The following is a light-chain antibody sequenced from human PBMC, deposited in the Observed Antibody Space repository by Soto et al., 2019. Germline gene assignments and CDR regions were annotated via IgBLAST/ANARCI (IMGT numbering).Light chain of an antibody. V-gene: IGLV2-8*01. J-gene: IGLJ3*02. CDR2: EVS. CDR1: SSDVGGYNC. CDR3: SSYAGSNNGV. Sequence: QSALTQPPSASGSPGQSVTISCTGTSSDVGGYNCVSWYQQHPGKAPKLMIYEVSQRPSGVPDRFSGSKSGNTASLTVSGLQAEDEADYYCSSYAGSNNGVFGGGTKLTVL.